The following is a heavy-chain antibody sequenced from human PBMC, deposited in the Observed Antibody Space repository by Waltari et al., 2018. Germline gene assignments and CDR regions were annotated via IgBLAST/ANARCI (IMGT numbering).Heavy chain of an antibody. CDR1: GFTFSSYA. Sequence: EVQLLESGGGLVQPGGSLSLSCAASGFTFSSYAMSWVRQAPGKGLEWVSVIYSGGSTYYADSVKGRFTISRDNSKNTLYLQMNSLRAEDTAVYYCAKDAQRTYYYDSSGLYFDYWGQGTLVTVSS. CDR3: AKDAQRTYYYDSSGLYFDY. CDR2: IYSGGST. V-gene: IGHV3-23*03. D-gene: IGHD3-22*01. J-gene: IGHJ4*02.